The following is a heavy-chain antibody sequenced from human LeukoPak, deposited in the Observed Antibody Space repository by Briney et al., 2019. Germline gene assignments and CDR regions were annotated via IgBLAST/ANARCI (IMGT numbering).Heavy chain of an antibody. J-gene: IGHJ4*02. Sequence: ASVKVSCKASGGTFSSYAISWVRQAPGQGLEWMGRIIPILGIANYAQKFQGRVTITADKSTSTAYMELSSLRSEDTGVYYCARQVTTDFDYWGQGTLVTVSS. CDR3: ARQVTTDFDY. V-gene: IGHV1-69*04. D-gene: IGHD4-17*01. CDR2: IIPILGIA. CDR1: GGTFSSYA.